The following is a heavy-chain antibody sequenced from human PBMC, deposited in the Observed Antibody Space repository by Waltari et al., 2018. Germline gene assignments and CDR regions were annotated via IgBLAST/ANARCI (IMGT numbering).Heavy chain of an antibody. CDR3: ARGQDSAKIHY. D-gene: IGHD2-15*01. J-gene: IGHJ4*02. CDR2: VHPSGST. V-gene: IGHV4-34*01. CDR1: GGSFRGHY. Sequence: QVQLHQWGAGLLKPSETLSLTCAIYGGSFRGHYKGWIRQPPGKGLDWIGEVHPSGSTDHNPSLKSRVTISVDTSKNQFSLNLSSVTAADTAIYYCARGQDSAKIHYWGQGTLVTVSS.